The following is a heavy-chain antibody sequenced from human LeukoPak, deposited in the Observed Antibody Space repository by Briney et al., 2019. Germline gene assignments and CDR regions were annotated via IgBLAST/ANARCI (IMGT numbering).Heavy chain of an antibody. CDR1: GFTFSSYA. CDR3: AKGSYYDSSGSFYFGY. Sequence: GGSLRLSCAASGFTFSSYAMSWVRQAPGKGLEWVSGISGSGDNTYYADSVKGRFTISRDNSKSTLYVQVNSLGTEDTAAYYCAKGSYYDSSGSFYFGYWGQGTLVTVSS. CDR2: ISGSGDNT. J-gene: IGHJ4*02. D-gene: IGHD3-22*01. V-gene: IGHV3-23*01.